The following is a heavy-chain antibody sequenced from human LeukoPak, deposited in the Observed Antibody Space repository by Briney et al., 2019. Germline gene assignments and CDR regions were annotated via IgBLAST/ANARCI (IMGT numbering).Heavy chain of an antibody. CDR2: MRGNGGST. V-gene: IGHV3-23*01. Sequence: WESLRLSCAASGFTFSSYAMSWVRQAPGTGLEWVSAMRGNGGSTEHLDSVRGRFIISRHNSRNTLYLQMNSLRAEDTAVYYCAKSITAAGTYAFDIWGQGTVVTVSS. CDR1: GFTFSSYA. J-gene: IGHJ3*02. CDR3: AKSITAAGTYAFDI. D-gene: IGHD6-13*01.